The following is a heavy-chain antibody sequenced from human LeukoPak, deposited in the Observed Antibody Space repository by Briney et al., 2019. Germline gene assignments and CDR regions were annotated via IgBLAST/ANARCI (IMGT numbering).Heavy chain of an antibody. Sequence: SETLSLTCTVSGGSFTPYYWSWIRQPPGKGLEWIGHIYYSGSTNYNPSLKSRVTISLDTSKNQFSLKLSSMTAADTAVYYCARDLPDNSNWFDPWGQGTLVTVSS. CDR3: ARDLPDNSNWFDP. V-gene: IGHV4-59*01. CDR2: IYYSGST. D-gene: IGHD1-1*01. CDR1: GGSFTPYY. J-gene: IGHJ5*02.